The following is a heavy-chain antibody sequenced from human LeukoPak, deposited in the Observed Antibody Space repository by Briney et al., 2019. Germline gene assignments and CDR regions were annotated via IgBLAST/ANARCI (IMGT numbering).Heavy chain of an antibody. D-gene: IGHD2-2*01. CDR3: ARGDFCSSSSCYLRPMDV. V-gene: IGHV4-59*01. Sequence: SETLSLTCTVSDGSISDYYWSWIRKPPGKGLEWIGYIYYSGSTTYNPSLKSRVTMSVDTAKNQFSLKLRSVTAADTAVYYCARGDFCSSSSCYLRPMDVWGKGTTVTVSS. CDR2: IYYSGST. CDR1: DGSISDYY. J-gene: IGHJ6*03.